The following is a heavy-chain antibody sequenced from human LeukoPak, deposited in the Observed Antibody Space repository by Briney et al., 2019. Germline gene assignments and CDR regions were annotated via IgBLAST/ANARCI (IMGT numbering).Heavy chain of an antibody. J-gene: IGHJ5*02. D-gene: IGHD5-12*01. CDR3: ARTIRRVDRALATDRFDP. CDR2: IIPIFGTP. CDR1: GGTFSTYA. Sequence: SVNVSCKASGGTFSTYALTWVRQAPGQGLEWMGGIIPIFGTPNYAQKFQGRVTMTADKSTSTAYMELSSLRSEDTAVYYCARTIRRVDRALATDRFDPWGQGTLVTVSS. V-gene: IGHV1-69*06.